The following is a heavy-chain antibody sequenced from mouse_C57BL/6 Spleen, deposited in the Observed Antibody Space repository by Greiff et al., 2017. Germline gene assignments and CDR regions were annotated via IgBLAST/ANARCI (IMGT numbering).Heavy chain of an antibody. V-gene: IGHV1-80*01. J-gene: IGHJ2*01. Sequence: VQLQQSGAELVKPGASVKISCKASGYAFSSYWMNWVKQRPGKGLEWIGQIYPGDGDTNYNGKFKGKATLTADKSSSTAYMQLSSLTSEDSAVSFCARSGFITTVVAHFDYWGQGTTLTVSS. CDR1: GYAFSSYW. CDR2: IYPGDGDT. CDR3: ARSGFITTVVAHFDY. D-gene: IGHD1-1*01.